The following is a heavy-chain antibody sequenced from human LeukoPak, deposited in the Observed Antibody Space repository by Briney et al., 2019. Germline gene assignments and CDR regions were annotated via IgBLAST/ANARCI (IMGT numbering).Heavy chain of an antibody. J-gene: IGHJ4*02. Sequence: SETLSLTCAVSDYSFSSAYFWGWIQPPRGEGLGWIGSIYDSGNTDYSPSLKGRVTISVDTSKNQFSLKLRSVTAADTAVYYCARDQAYSGGDCYFDFWGQGTLVTVSS. CDR1: DYSFSSAYF. CDR3: ARDQAYSGGDCYFDF. CDR2: IYDSGNT. D-gene: IGHD2-21*02. V-gene: IGHV4-38-2*02.